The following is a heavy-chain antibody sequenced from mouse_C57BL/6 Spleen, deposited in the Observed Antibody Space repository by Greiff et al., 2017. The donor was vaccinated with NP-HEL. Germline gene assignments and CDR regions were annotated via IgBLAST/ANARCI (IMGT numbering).Heavy chain of an antibody. CDR2: INPNNGGT. CDR3: ARLHYYGSSYAMDY. J-gene: IGHJ4*01. Sequence: VQLQQSGPELVKPGASVKIPCKASGYTFTDYNMDWVKQSHGKSLEWIGDINPNNGGTIYNQKFKGKATLTVDKSSSTAYMELRSLTSEDTAVYYCARLHYYGSSYAMDYWGQGTSVTVSS. CDR1: GYTFTDYN. D-gene: IGHD1-1*01. V-gene: IGHV1-18*01.